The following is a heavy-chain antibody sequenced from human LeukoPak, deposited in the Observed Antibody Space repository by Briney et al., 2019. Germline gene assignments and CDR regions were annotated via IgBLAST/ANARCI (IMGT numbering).Heavy chain of an antibody. CDR2: IRYDGSNK. J-gene: IGHJ4*02. CDR1: GFTFSSYG. V-gene: IGHV3-30*02. CDR3: AKDFSTMIVVVTYYSDY. D-gene: IGHD3-22*01. Sequence: GGSLRLSCAASGFTFSSYGMHWVRQAPGKGLEWVAFIRYDGSNKYYADSVKGRFTISRDNSKNTLYLQMNSLRAEDTAVYYCAKDFSTMIVVVTYYSDYWGQGTLVTVSS.